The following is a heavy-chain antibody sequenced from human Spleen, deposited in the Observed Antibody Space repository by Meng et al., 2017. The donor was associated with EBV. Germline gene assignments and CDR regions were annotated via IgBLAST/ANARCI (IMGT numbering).Heavy chain of an antibody. Sequence: QVQLVQSGPEVKEPGASVKISCRASGYTLTSYDITWVRQAPGQGLEWMGWISADSPYTDSAQRFQGRVTVTTDTSTNTAYMQLRSLRSDDTAVYYCARLNEAFTNYGDAYYFDYWGQGPLVTVSS. D-gene: IGHD4-17*01. V-gene: IGHV1-18*01. J-gene: IGHJ4*02. CDR2: ISADSPYT. CDR1: GYTLTSYD. CDR3: ARLNEAFTNYGDAYYFDY.